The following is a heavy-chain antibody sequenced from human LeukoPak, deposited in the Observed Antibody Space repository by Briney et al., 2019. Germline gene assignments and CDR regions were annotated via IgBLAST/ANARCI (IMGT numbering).Heavy chain of an antibody. J-gene: IGHJ4*02. CDR2: MQSTGNS. D-gene: IGHD5-18*01. V-gene: IGHV4-59*01. CDR1: GGSISTYH. CDR3: ARDKQHSYGRYFDH. Sequence: SETLSLTCTVFGGSISTYHWNWIRKSPEKGLEWIGYMQSTGNSNYNPSLKSRVTMSVDMSRNQIVLNLSSVTPADTAVYFCARDKQHSYGRYFDHWGQGILVTVSS.